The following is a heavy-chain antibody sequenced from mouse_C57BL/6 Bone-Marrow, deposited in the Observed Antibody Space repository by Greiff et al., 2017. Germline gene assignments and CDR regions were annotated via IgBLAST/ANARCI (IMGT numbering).Heavy chain of an antibody. CDR1: GYSFTGYF. CDR3: ARCPDYDYAMDY. CDR2: INPYNGDT. V-gene: IGHV1-20*01. J-gene: IGHJ4*01. D-gene: IGHD2-4*01. Sequence: EVKLMESGPELVKPGDSVKISCKASGYSFTGYFMNWVMQSHGKSLEWIGRINPYNGDTFYNQKFKGKATLTVHKSSRTAHIELRSLTSEYSAVYYCARCPDYDYAMDYWGQGTSVTVSS.